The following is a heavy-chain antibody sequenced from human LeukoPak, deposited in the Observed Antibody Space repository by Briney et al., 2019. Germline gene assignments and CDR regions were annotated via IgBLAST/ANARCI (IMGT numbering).Heavy chain of an antibody. CDR1: GYSISSGYH. J-gene: IGHJ4*02. CDR3: AHSTGYYFDY. Sequence: SETLSLTCAVSGYSISSGYHWAWIRQPPGKGLEWIGSMSHSGSTYSNPSLKSRVTFSVDTSKNQFSVKLSSVTAADTAVYYCAHSTGYYFDYWGQGTLVTVSS. V-gene: IGHV4-38-2*01. CDR2: MSHSGST. D-gene: IGHD2-2*01.